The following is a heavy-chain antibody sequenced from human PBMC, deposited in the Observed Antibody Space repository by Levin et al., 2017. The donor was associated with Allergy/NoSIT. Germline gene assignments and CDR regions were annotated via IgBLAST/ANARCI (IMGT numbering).Heavy chain of an antibody. CDR2: INPKSGDT. D-gene: IGHD6-19*01. J-gene: IGHJ4*02. V-gene: IGHV1-2*02. CDR3: ARDRGSGPDY. CDR1: GYTFTGYF. Sequence: GESLKISCKASGYTFTGYFMHWVRQAPGQGPEWMGWINPKSGDTNYAQNFQGRVTVTRDTSTSTVYMEVNRLRSDDTAVYYCARDRGSGPDYWGQGTLVTVSS.